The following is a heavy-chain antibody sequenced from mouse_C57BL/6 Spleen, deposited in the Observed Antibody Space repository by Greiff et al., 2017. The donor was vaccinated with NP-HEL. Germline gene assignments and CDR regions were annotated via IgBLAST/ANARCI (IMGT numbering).Heavy chain of an antibody. CDR2: INPYNGGT. V-gene: IGHV1-19*01. Sequence: VHVKQSGPVLVKPGASVKMSCKASGYTFTDYYMNWVKQSHGKSLEWIGVINPYNGGTSYNQKFKGKATLTVDKSSSTAYMELNSLTSEDSAVYYCAREGRLRSYFDYWGQGTTLTVSS. D-gene: IGHD2-4*01. CDR1: GYTFTDYY. J-gene: IGHJ2*01. CDR3: AREGRLRSYFDY.